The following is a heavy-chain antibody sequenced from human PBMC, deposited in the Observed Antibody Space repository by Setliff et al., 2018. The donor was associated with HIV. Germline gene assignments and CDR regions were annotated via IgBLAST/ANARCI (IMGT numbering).Heavy chain of an antibody. CDR1: GGSLTNYY. Sequence: SETLSLTCTLYGGSLTNYYWTWIRRSPEKGLEWIGEIVDSGSTNYSPSLKSRVTISLDTSKKQFSLRLNSVTAADTGVYYCARAPSCADSWCYMYYYYYYGMDVWGLGTTVTVSS. V-gene: IGHV4-34*12. CDR3: ARAPSCADSWCYMYYYYYYGMDV. CDR2: IVDSGST. J-gene: IGHJ6*02. D-gene: IGHD2-8*01.